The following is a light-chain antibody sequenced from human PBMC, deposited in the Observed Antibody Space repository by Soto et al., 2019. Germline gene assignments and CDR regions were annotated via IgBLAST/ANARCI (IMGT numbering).Light chain of an antibody. CDR2: KTS. Sequence: DIQMTQSPATLSASVGDRVSITWRASESLSSWLAWYQQKPGKAPRLLIYKTSSLESGVPSRFSGSGSGTEFTLTINSLQSDDFATYHCQQYKSYPWTFGQGTKVEL. CDR3: QQYKSYPWT. V-gene: IGKV1-5*03. CDR1: ESLSSW. J-gene: IGKJ1*01.